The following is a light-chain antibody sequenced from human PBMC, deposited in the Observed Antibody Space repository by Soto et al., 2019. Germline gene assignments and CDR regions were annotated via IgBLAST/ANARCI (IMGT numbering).Light chain of an antibody. CDR3: QQYDSSPSSFT. CDR1: QSVSGSS. Sequence: EIVWTQSPGPLSLSPGERATLSCRASQSVSGSSLAWYQQKPGQDPRLLIYCASSRATGIPDRCSGSGAGTDFSLTINRREPEDFAVYYCQQYDSSPSSFTFGHGTKVDIK. J-gene: IGKJ3*01. V-gene: IGKV3-20*01. CDR2: CAS.